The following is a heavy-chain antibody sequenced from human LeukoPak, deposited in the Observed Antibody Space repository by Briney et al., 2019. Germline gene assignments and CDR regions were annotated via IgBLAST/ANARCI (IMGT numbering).Heavy chain of an antibody. CDR3: AKASRQGAVASPLDY. CDR1: GFMFTTYA. CDR2: IGGDGGRT. V-gene: IGHV3-23*01. J-gene: IGHJ4*02. D-gene: IGHD6-19*01. Sequence: GGSLRLSCAASGFMFTTYAMSWVRPAPGKGLQWVSSIGGDGGRTYYADSVKGRFTISRDNSKDTVFLQMNSLRAEDTAVYYCAKASRQGAVASPLDYWGQGTLVTVSS.